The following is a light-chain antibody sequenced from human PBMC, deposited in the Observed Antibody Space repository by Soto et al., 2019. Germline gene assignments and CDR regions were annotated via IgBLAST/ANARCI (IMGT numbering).Light chain of an antibody. J-gene: IGLJ3*02. CDR3: SSYATSSTLVL. V-gene: IGLV2-14*01. Sequence: QSVLTQPASVSGSPGQSITICCTGTSSDVGGSNHVSWYQQHPGKAPKLMIFDVSTRPSGVSNRFSGSKSGNTASLTISGLQAEDEADYYCSSYATSSTLVLFGGGTKLTVL. CDR1: SSDVGGSNH. CDR2: DVS.